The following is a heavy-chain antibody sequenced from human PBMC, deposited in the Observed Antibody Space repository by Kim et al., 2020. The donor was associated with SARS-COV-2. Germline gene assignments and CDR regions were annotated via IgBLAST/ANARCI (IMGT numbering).Heavy chain of an antibody. D-gene: IGHD3-3*01. CDR2: SDLSVAYT. J-gene: IGHJ6*02. CDR3: AKSRNDFWSGYYTGRDHYYYYGMDV. CDR1: GYSFTSYW. V-gene: IGHV5-10-1*01. Sequence: GESLKISCKGSGYSFTSYWISWVRQMPGKGLGWRGGSDLSVAYTNYSPSFQGHVTISADKSISTAYLQWSSLKASDTAMYYCAKSRNDFWSGYYTGRDHYYYYGMDVWGQGTTVTVSS.